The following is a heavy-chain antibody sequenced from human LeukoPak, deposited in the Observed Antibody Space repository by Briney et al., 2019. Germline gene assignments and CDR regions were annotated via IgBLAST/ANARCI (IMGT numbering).Heavy chain of an antibody. V-gene: IGHV4-59*01. CDR2: IYYSGST. CDR3: ARGRIAARVRFDY. J-gene: IGHJ4*02. Sequence: SETLFLTCTVSGGSISSYYWSWIRQPPGKGLEWIGYIYYSGSTNYNPSLKSRVTISVDTSKNQFSLKLSSVTAADTAVYYCARGRIAARVRFDYWGQGTLVTVSS. D-gene: IGHD6-6*01. CDR1: GGSISSYY.